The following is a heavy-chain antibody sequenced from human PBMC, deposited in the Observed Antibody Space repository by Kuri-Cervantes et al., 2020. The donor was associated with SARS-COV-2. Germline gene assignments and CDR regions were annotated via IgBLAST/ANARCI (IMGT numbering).Heavy chain of an antibody. CDR1: RFTFDDYA. V-gene: IGHV3-23*01. CDR3: AKTLLEWLLGFDY. Sequence: GGSLRLSCAVSRFTFDDYAMHWVRQAPGKGLEWVSGISGSGGSTYYADSVKGRFTISRDNSKNTLYLQMNSLRAEDTAVYYCAKTLLEWLLGFDYWGQGTLATVSS. J-gene: IGHJ4*02. CDR2: ISGSGGST. D-gene: IGHD3-3*01.